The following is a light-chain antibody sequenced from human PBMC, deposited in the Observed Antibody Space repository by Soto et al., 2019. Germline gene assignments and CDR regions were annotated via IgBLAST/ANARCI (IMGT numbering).Light chain of an antibody. CDR1: QSISNNY. V-gene: IGKV3-20*01. Sequence: EIVLTQSPGTLSLSPGDRATLACRASQSISNNYLAWYQQKPGQAPRLLIYVASMRATGIPDRLSGSGSGTDFTLTTSRLEPEDFAVYYCQLYGSSPPFTFGPGTKVDIK. CDR3: QLYGSSPPFT. CDR2: VAS. J-gene: IGKJ3*01.